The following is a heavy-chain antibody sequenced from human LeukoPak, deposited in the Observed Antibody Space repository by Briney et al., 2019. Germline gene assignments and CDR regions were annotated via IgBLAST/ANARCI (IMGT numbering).Heavy chain of an antibody. CDR1: EFTFSSYV. CDR2: ISSGSTYI. J-gene: IGHJ4*02. Sequence: PGGSLRLSCAASEFTFSSYVMNWVRQAPGKGLEWVSSISSGSTYIYYADSVKGRFTISRDNAKNSLYLQMNSLRAEDTAVYYCARLGYCSGGSCSSFDYWGQGTLVTVSS. D-gene: IGHD2-15*01. CDR3: ARLGYCSGGSCSSFDY. V-gene: IGHV3-21*01.